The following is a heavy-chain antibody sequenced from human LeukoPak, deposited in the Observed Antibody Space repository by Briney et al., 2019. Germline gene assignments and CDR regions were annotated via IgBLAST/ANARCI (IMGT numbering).Heavy chain of an antibody. V-gene: IGHV1-46*01. CDR3: AMFFGVWGSYDAYYFDY. J-gene: IGHJ4*02. D-gene: IGHD3-16*01. CDR1: GYTFTSYY. CDR2: INPSGGST. Sequence: GASVKVSCKASGYTFTSYYMHWVRQAPGQGLEWMGIINPSGGSTSYAQKFQGRVTMTRDTSTSTVYMELSSLRSEDTAVYYRAMFFGVWGSYDAYYFDYWGQGTLVTVSS.